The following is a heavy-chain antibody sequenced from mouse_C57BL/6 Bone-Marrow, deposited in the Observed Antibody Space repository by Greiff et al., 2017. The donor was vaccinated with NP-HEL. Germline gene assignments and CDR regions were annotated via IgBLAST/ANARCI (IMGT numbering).Heavy chain of an antibody. Sequence: QVQLQQSGAELAKPGASVKLSCKASGYTFTSYWMHWVKQRPGQGLEWIGYINPSSGYTKYNQKFKDKATLTPDKSSSTAYMQLSSLTYEDSAVYYCARSSRANFFMDYWGQGTSVTVSS. V-gene: IGHV1-7*01. CDR2: INPSSGYT. CDR1: GYTFTSYW. CDR3: ARSSRANFFMDY. J-gene: IGHJ4*01. D-gene: IGHD1-1*01.